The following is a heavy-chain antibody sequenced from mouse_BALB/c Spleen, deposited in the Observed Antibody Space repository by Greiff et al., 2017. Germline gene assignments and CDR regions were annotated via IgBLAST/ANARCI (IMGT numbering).Heavy chain of an antibody. CDR1: GYTFTNYW. J-gene: IGHJ4*01. CDR3: ARGDYDVYAMDY. D-gene: IGHD2-4*01. Sequence: VQLQQSGAELVRPGTSVKISCKASGYTFTNYWLGWVKQRPGHGLEWIGDIYPGGGYTNYNEKFKGKATLTADTSSSTAYMQLSSLTSEDSAVYFCARGDYDVYAMDYWGQGTSVTVSS. V-gene: IGHV1-63*02. CDR2: IYPGGGYT.